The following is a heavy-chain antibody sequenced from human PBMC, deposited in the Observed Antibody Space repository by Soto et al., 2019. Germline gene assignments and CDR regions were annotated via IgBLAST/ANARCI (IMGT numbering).Heavy chain of an antibody. J-gene: IGHJ1*01. CDR1: GGSITSSSHY. Sequence: QLQLQESGPGLVKPSETLSLTCTVSGGSITSSSHYWGWIRQPPGKGLEWIGSIYYSGSTYYNPSLKSRVTIAVDTSKNQFSLKLSSVTAADTAVYYCARRFEYFHHWGQVTLVTVSS. V-gene: IGHV4-39*01. CDR3: ARRFEYFHH. CDR2: IYYSGST.